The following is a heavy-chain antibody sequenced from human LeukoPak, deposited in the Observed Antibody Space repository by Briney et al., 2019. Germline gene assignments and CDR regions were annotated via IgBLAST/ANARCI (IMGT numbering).Heavy chain of an antibody. D-gene: IGHD5-18*01. CDR3: ARTDTAMVWGYYFDY. CDR2: IYYSGST. J-gene: IGHJ4*02. V-gene: IGHV4-39*07. Sequence: SETLSLTCTVSGGSISSSSYYWGWIRQPPGKGLEWIGSIYYSGSTYYDPSLKSRVTISVDTSKNQFSLKLSSVTAADTAVYYCARTDTAMVWGYYFDYWGQGTLVTVSS. CDR1: GGSISSSSYY.